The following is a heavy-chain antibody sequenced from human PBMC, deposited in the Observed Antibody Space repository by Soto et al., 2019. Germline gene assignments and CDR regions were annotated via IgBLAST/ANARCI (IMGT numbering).Heavy chain of an antibody. D-gene: IGHD3-10*01. V-gene: IGHV3-23*01. CDR1: GFTFSSYA. CDR3: AKDISSITMVRGVIINYFDY. CDR2: ISGSGGST. J-gene: IGHJ4*02. Sequence: GGSLRLSCAASGFTFSSYAMSWVRQAPGKGLEWVSAISGSGGSTYYADSVKGRFTISRDNSKNTLYLQMNSLRAEDTAVYYCAKDISSITMVRGVIINYFDYWGQGTLVTVSS.